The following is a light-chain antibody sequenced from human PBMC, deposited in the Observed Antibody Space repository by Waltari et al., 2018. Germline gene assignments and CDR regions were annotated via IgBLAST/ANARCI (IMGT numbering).Light chain of an antibody. CDR1: QSVSSSY. V-gene: IGKV3-20*01. CDR3: QQYGSSPRLT. CDR2: GAS. J-gene: IGKJ4*01. Sequence: EIVLTQSPGTLSLSPGERATLSCRASQSVSSSYLAWYQQKPGQAPRLLIYGASSRATGIPDRFSGSGSGTDFTLTIRSLEPEDFAVYSCQQYGSSPRLTFGGGTKVEIK.